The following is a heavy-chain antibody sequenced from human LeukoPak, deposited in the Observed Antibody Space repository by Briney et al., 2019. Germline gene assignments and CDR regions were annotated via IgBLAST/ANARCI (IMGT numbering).Heavy chain of an antibody. D-gene: IGHD1-1*01. CDR3: AKATMTTAGTLDY. CDR1: GFTFSSYG. CDR2: ISYDGSNK. Sequence: GGSLRLSCAASGFTFSSYGMHWVRQAPGKGLEWVAVISYDGSNKYYADSVKGRFTISRDNSKNTLYLQMNSLRAEDTAVYYCAKATMTTAGTLDYWGQGTLVTVSS. J-gene: IGHJ4*02. V-gene: IGHV3-30*18.